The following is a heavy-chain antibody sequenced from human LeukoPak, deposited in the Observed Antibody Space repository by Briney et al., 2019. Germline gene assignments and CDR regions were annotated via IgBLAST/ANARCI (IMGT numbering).Heavy chain of an antibody. CDR3: ARVYSGSYYGYFDY. J-gene: IGHJ4*02. V-gene: IGHV1-18*01. Sequence: ASVKVSCKASGYTFTSYVISWVRQAPGQGLEWMGWISAYNGNTNYAQKLQGRVTMTTDTSTSTAYMELRSLRSDDTAVYYCARVYSGSYYGYFDYWGQGTLVTVSS. CDR2: ISAYNGNT. CDR1: GYTFTSYV. D-gene: IGHD1-26*01.